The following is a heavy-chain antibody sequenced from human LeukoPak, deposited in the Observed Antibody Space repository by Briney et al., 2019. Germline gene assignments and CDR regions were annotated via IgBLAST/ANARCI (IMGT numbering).Heavy chain of an antibody. V-gene: IGHV5-51*01. Sequence: GESLKISCKGSGYSFTSYSIGWVRQMPGKGLEWMGIIYPGDSDTRYSPSFQGQVTISADKSISTAYLQWSSLKASDTAMYYCARLDFVVIPAAQFDYWGQGTLVTVSS. D-gene: IGHD2-2*03. CDR1: GYSFTSYS. J-gene: IGHJ4*02. CDR2: IYPGDSDT. CDR3: ARLDFVVIPAAQFDY.